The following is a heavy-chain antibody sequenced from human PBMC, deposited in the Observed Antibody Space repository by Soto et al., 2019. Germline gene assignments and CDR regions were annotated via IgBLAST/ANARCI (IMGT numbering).Heavy chain of an antibody. Sequence: LRLSCAASGFTCTSFVMHWVRQAPGKGLEWVSTVSPGGDVSHYTDSVKGRFTISRDNSRRTLHLQMDSLRAEDAAVYFCVRRAITATTNFGAFDAWGHGPEVTV. J-gene: IGHJ3*01. D-gene: IGHD1-20*01. CDR2: VSPGGDVS. CDR1: GFTCTSFV. V-gene: IGHV3-23*01. CDR3: VRRAITATTNFGAFDA.